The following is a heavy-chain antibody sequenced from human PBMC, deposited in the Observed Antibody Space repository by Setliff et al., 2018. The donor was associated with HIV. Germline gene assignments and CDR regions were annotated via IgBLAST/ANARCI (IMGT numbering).Heavy chain of an antibody. CDR2: IYPGDSDT. CDR3: SRVIKHFWSGYYFDF. D-gene: IGHD3-3*02. Sequence: GASLTVSCKGSGYSFTNYWIGWVRQMPGKGLESMGIIYPGDSDTRYSPSFQGQVTISADRSSSTAYLQWSSMKASDTVIYFCSRVIKHFWSGYYFDFWGQGTLVTASS. V-gene: IGHV5-51*01. J-gene: IGHJ4*02. CDR1: GYSFTNYW.